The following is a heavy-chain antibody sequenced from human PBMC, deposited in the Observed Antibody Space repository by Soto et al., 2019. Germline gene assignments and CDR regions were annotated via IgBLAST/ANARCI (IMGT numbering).Heavy chain of an antibody. V-gene: IGHV3-53*04. Sequence: ESGGGLVQPGGSLRLSCAASGFTVSSNYMSWVRRAPGKGLEWVSVIYSGGSTYYADSVKGRFTISRHNSKNTLYLQMNSLRAEDTAVYYCARDRRDCSGGSCYSQNYYYYMDVWGKGTTVTVSS. D-gene: IGHD2-15*01. CDR1: GFTVSSNY. CDR3: ARDRRDCSGGSCYSQNYYYYMDV. CDR2: IYSGGST. J-gene: IGHJ6*03.